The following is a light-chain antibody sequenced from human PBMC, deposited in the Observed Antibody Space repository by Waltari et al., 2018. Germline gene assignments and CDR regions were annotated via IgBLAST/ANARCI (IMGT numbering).Light chain of an antibody. J-gene: IGKJ2*02. V-gene: IGKV1-NL1*01. Sequence: DIQMTQSPSSLSASVGDRVTITCRASQGISNSLAWYQQKPGKAPKLLLYAASRLESGVPSRFSGSGSGTDYTLTISSLQPEDFATYYCQQYYSTPPSTFGQGTKLEIK. CDR3: QQYYSTPPST. CDR1: QGISNS. CDR2: AAS.